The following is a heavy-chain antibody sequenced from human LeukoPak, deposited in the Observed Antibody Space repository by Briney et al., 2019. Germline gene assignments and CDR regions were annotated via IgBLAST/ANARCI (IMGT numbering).Heavy chain of an antibody. J-gene: IGHJ1*01. Sequence: GGSLRLSCAVSGFTFSDYWMSWVRQAPGKGLEWVANIKQDGSEKYFVKSVEGRFTISRDNAENSLYLQMNSLRAEDTAVYYCATCYNDDYGYFQHWGQGTLVTVSS. CDR3: ATCYNDDYGYFQH. D-gene: IGHD4-17*01. CDR2: IKQDGSEK. CDR1: GFTFSDYW. V-gene: IGHV3-7*01.